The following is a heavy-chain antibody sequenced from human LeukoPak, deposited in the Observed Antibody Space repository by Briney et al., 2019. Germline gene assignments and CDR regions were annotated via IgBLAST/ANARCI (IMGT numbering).Heavy chain of an antibody. J-gene: IGHJ4*02. CDR1: GGSFSGYY. CDR3: ARDHYYDSRRFDY. D-gene: IGHD3-22*01. Sequence: SETLSLTCAVYGGSFSGYYWSWIRQPPGKGLEWIGEINHSGSTNYNPSLKSRVTISVDTSKNQFSLKLSSVTAADTAVYYCARDHYYDSRRFDYWGQGTLVTVSS. CDR2: INHSGST. V-gene: IGHV4-34*01.